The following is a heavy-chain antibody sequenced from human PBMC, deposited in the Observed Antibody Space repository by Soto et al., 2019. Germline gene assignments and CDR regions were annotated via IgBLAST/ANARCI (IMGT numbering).Heavy chain of an antibody. CDR2: IYYSGST. D-gene: IGHD4-17*01. Sequence: SETLSLTCTVSGGSISSYYWSWIRQPPGKGLEWIGYIYYSGSTNYNPSLKSRVTISVDTSKNQFSLKLSSVTAADTAVYYCASQTALYGDYDYWGQGTLVTVSS. J-gene: IGHJ4*02. V-gene: IGHV4-59*01. CDR3: ASQTALYGDYDY. CDR1: GGSISSYY.